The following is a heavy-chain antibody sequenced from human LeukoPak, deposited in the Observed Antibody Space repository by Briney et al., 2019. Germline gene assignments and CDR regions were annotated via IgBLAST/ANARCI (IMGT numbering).Heavy chain of an antibody. CDR3: AREGGYLIKWFDP. CDR1: GVSISSSNW. D-gene: IGHD3-16*01. V-gene: IGHV4-4*02. CDR2: IYHSGST. J-gene: IGHJ5*02. Sequence: SETLSLTCAVSGVSISSSNWWSWVRQPPGKGLEWIGEIYHSGSTNYNPSLKSRVTISVDTSKNQFSLKLSSVTAADTAVYYCAREGGYLIKWFDPWGQGTLVTVSS.